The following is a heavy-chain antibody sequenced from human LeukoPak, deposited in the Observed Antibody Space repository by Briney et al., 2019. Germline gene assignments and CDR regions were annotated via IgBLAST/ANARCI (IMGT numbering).Heavy chain of an antibody. V-gene: IGHV3-21*01. CDR3: TRDATYYLRYGYFDY. J-gene: IGHJ4*02. Sequence: GGSLRLSCAASGFSISSSAMDWVRQAPGKGLEWVSSINNVASHIYYAGSVRGRFTISRDNAKNSVYLQMNSLRAEDTAVYYCTRDATYYLRYGYFDYWGQGTLVTVSS. D-gene: IGHD2/OR15-2a*01. CDR1: GFSISSSA. CDR2: INNVASHI.